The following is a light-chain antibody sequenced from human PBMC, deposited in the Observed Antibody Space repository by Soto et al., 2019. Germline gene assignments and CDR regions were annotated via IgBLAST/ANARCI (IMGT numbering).Light chain of an antibody. CDR1: SSDVGGYNY. V-gene: IGLV2-11*01. Sequence: QSVLTQPRSVSGSPGQSVTISCTGTSSDVGGYNYVSWYQQHPGKAPKLMIYDVSKRPSGVPDRFSGSKSGNTASLTISGLQAEDEADYYCCSYAGSYTFSFGGGTKLTGL. CDR3: CSYAGSYTFS. CDR2: DVS. J-gene: IGLJ2*01.